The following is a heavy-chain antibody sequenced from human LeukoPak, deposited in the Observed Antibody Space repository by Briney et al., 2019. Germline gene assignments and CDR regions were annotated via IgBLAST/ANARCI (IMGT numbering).Heavy chain of an antibody. J-gene: IGHJ4*02. CDR2: IYYSGST. CDR1: GGSISSYC. D-gene: IGHD6-13*01. V-gene: IGHV4-59*01. CDR3: ARDSRSSWFFDY. Sequence: SETLSLTCTVSGGSISSYCWSWIRQPPGKGLEWIGYIYYSGSTNYNPSLKSRVTISVDTSKNQFSLKLSSVTAADTAVYYCARDSRSSWFFDYWGQGTLVTVSS.